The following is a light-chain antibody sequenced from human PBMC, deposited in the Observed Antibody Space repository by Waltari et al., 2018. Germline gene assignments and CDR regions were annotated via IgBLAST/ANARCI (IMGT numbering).Light chain of an antibody. Sequence: DIQMTQSPSTLSVSVGDRVTIPCRASQRIITWLAWYQQKPGKAPKVLIYKASNLQSGVPSRFSGSGSGTEFTLTISSLQPDDFGTYYCQQYNSFPTFGQGTKVEIK. V-gene: IGKV1-5*03. CDR3: QQYNSFPT. J-gene: IGKJ1*01. CDR2: KAS. CDR1: QRIITW.